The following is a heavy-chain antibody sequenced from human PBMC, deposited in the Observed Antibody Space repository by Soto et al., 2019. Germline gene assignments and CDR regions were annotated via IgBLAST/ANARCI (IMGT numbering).Heavy chain of an antibody. CDR1: GGSFSGYY. Sequence: QVQLQQWGAGPLRPLETLSLTCGVSGGSFSGYYWAWIRQSPGKGLEWFGETNDRGSINNNPSLKSRVSISVDTSKNHYSLNLRSVTAADTAVYYCARESHDILTGPPWVWYFDLWGRGTLVTVSS. V-gene: IGHV4-34*01. J-gene: IGHJ2*01. D-gene: IGHD3-9*01. CDR3: ARESHDILTGPPWVWYFDL. CDR2: TNDRGSI.